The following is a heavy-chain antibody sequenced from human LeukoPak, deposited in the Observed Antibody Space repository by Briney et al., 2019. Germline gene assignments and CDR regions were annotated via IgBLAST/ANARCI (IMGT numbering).Heavy chain of an antibody. J-gene: IGHJ4*02. CDR3: ARGEGRTTELPFDY. CDR1: GYTFTSYG. V-gene: IGHV1-18*01. Sequence: ASVKVSCRASGYTFTSYGISWVRQAPGEGLEWMGWISAYNGNTNYAQKLQGRVTMTTDTSTSTAYMELRSLRSDDTAVYYCARGEGRTTELPFDYWGQGTLVTVSS. CDR2: ISAYNGNT. D-gene: IGHD1-7*01.